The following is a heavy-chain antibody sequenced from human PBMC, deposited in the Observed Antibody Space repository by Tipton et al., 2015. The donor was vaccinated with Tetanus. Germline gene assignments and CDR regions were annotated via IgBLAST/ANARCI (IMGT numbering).Heavy chain of an antibody. D-gene: IGHD3-22*01. V-gene: IGHV4-59*08. Sequence: TLSLTCTVSGGSISSYYWSWIRQPPGKGLEWIGYIYYSGSTNYNPSLKSRVTISVDTSKIHFFLRLSSVTAADTAVYYCARLSSSANDARGFDIWGQGTMVTVSS. CDR3: ARLSSSANDARGFDI. CDR2: IYYSGST. J-gene: IGHJ3*02. CDR1: GGSISSYY.